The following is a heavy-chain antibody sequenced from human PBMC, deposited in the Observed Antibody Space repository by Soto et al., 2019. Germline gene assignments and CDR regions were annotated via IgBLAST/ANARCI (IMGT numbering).Heavy chain of an antibody. Sequence: SETLSLTCAVSGGSISSGGYSWSWIRQPPGKGLEWIGYIYHSGSTYYNPSLKSRVTISVDRSKNQFSLKLSSVTAADTAVYYCARGNAIAAAGTGAFDIWGQGTMVTVSS. CDR2: IYHSGST. CDR3: ARGNAIAAAGTGAFDI. D-gene: IGHD6-13*01. J-gene: IGHJ3*02. CDR1: GGSISSGGYS. V-gene: IGHV4-30-2*01.